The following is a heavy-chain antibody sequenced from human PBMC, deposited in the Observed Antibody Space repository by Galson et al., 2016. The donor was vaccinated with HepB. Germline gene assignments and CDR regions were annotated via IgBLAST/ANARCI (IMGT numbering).Heavy chain of an antibody. V-gene: IGHV3-9*01. CDR2: ISWSIRNI. CDR1: GFTFSINA. Sequence: SLKLSCAASGFTFSINAMHWVRQAPGQGLEWVSGISWSIRNINYPHSVKGRFTISRDNAKNTLYLQMNSLRAEDTALYYCAKESLPLVRGGGYFDIWGQGTLVTVSS. D-gene: IGHD3-10*01. J-gene: IGHJ3*02. CDR3: AKESLPLVRGGGYFDI.